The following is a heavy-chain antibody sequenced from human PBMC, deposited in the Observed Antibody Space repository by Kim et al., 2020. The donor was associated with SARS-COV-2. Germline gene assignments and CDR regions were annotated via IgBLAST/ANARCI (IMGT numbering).Heavy chain of an antibody. J-gene: IGHJ4*02. V-gene: IGHV1-69*01. D-gene: IGHD3-22*01. CDR3: ARDGDSSGYYGDY. Sequence: YAQKFQGRVTITADESTSTAYMELSSLRSEDTAVYYCARDGDSSGYYGDYWGQGTLVTVSS.